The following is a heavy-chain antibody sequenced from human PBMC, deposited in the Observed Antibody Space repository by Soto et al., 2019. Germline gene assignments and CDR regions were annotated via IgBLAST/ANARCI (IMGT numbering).Heavy chain of an antibody. CDR1: GFTFSSYA. CDR2: ISYDGSNK. Sequence: SLRLSCAASGFTFSSYAMHWVRQAPGKGLEWVAVISYDGSNKYYADSVKGRFTISRDNSKNTLYLQMNSLRAEDTAVYYCARERSDIYIAVADYYYYYGMDVWGQGTTVTVSS. V-gene: IGHV3-30-3*01. D-gene: IGHD6-19*01. CDR3: ARERSDIYIAVADYYYYYGMDV. J-gene: IGHJ6*02.